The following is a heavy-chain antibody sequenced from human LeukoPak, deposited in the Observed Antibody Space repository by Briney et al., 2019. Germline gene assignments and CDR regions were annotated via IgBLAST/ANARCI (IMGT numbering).Heavy chain of an antibody. CDR3: XXXXXXXXXXXPXXXXDP. V-gene: IGHV3-21*01. CDR2: ISSSSSYI. Sequence: NXVRQAPXKXXXXVSSISSSSSYIYYADSVKGRFTSSRDNAXNSVYLQMNSLRAEDTAVYYXXXXXXXXXXXXPXXXXDPWGQXTXVTVSS. J-gene: IGHJ5*02.